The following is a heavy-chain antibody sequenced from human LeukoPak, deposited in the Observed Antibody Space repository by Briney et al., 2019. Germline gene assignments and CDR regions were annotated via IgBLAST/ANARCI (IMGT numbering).Heavy chain of an antibody. CDR1: GYCFTSYW. V-gene: IGHV5-51*01. J-gene: IGHJ5*02. CDR2: IYPDDSDT. D-gene: IGHD2-2*01. CDR3: ARHKDQLLSNWFDP. Sequence: GESLKISCKGSGYCFTSYWIGWVRQMPGKGLEWMGIIYPDDSDTRYSPSFQGQVTISADKSISTAYLQWSSLKASDTAMYYCARHKDQLLSNWFDPWGQGTLVTVSS.